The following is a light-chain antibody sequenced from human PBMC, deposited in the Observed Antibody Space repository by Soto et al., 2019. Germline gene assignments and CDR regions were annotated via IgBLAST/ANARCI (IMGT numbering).Light chain of an antibody. CDR2: AAS. J-gene: IGKJ2*01. CDR3: RQSYTVPYX. Sequence: DIQMTQSPSSLSASVGDRVTITCRASQSISGYLSWYYQRPGQAPKLLISAASTLQSGVPSRFSGRGSGTDFTLTISSLQPEDSATYYCRQSYTVPYXFGQGTKLEVK. CDR1: QSISGY. V-gene: IGKV1-39*01.